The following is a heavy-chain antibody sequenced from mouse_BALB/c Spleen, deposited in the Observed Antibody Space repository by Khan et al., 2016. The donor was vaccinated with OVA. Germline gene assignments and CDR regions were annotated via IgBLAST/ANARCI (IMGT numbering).Heavy chain of an antibody. CDR2: IYPGTNNT. Sequence: QVQLKESGAELVRPGASVKLSCKTSGYTFTNYCIHWVKQSPGQGLEWIASIYPGTNNTYYNEKFTDKATLTADKSSSTAYLQLSSLKSENSDVYCCAREERLCYIDYWGQGTTLTVSS. V-gene: IGHV1-76*01. CDR1: GYTFTNYC. J-gene: IGHJ2*01. CDR3: AREERLCYIDY.